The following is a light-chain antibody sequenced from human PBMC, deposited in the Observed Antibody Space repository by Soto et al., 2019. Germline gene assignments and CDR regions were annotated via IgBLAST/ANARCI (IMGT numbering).Light chain of an antibody. Sequence: QSALTQPRSVSGSPGQSVTVSCTGTSSDVGGHDYVSWYQLHPGKAPKLIIYDVTKRPSGVPDRFSGSKSGNTASLTISGLQAEDEADYYCCSYAGSSTVVFGGGTKLTVL. V-gene: IGLV2-11*01. CDR3: CSYAGSSTVV. CDR1: SSDVGGHDY. J-gene: IGLJ2*01. CDR2: DVT.